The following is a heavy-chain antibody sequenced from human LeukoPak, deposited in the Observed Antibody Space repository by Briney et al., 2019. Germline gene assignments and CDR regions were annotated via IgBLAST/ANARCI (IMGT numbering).Heavy chain of an antibody. J-gene: IGHJ4*02. CDR3: AGEGKAISGIPNFDQ. Sequence: SVKVSCKASGGTFSSYAINWVRQAPGEGLEWMGRIVPIFGTANYAQRFQGRVTMTADKATSTAYMELNSLRSDDTAVFFCAGEGKAISGIPNFDQWGQGTLATVSS. D-gene: IGHD6-13*01. V-gene: IGHV1-69*06. CDR2: IVPIFGTA. CDR1: GGTFSSYA.